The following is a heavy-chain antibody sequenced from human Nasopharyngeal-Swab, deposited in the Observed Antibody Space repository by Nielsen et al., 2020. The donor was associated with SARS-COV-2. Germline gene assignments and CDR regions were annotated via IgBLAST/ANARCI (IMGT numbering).Heavy chain of an antibody. CDR3: ARKDYKTSAFDI. V-gene: IGHV4-39*07. CDR2: IYYSGST. D-gene: IGHD4-11*01. J-gene: IGHJ3*02. Sequence: RQAPGKGLEWIGSIYYSGSTYYNPSLKSRVTISVDTSKNQFSLKLSSVTAADTAVYYCARKDYKTSAFDIWAKGQWSPSPQ.